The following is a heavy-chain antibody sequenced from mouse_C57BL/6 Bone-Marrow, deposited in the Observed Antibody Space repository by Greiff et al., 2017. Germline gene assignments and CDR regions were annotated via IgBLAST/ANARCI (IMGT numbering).Heavy chain of an antibody. Sequence: QVQLQQPGAELVKPGASVKLSCKASGYTFTSYWMQWVKQRPGQGLEWIGEIDPSDSYTNYNQKFKGKATLTVDTSSSTAYMQLSSLTSEDSAVYYCARGKSLLRCLAYWGQGTLVTVSA. V-gene: IGHV1-50*01. D-gene: IGHD1-1*01. CDR3: ARGKSLLRCLAY. CDR2: IDPSDSYT. CDR1: GYTFTSYW. J-gene: IGHJ3*01.